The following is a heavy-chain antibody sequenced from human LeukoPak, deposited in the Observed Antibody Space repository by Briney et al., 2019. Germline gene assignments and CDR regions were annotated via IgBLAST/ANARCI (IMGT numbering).Heavy chain of an antibody. CDR1: GFTFNGYA. J-gene: IGHJ4*02. V-gene: IGHV3-23*01. CDR3: AKVIYCSSTSCYEVDY. D-gene: IGHD2-2*01. CDR2: ISGSGGST. Sequence: GGSLRLSCAASGFTFNGYAVSWVRQAPGKGLEWFSAISGSGGSTYYADSVKGRFIISRDNSKDTLYLQMNSLRPEDTAVYYCAKVIYCSSTSCYEVDYWGQGTLVTVSS.